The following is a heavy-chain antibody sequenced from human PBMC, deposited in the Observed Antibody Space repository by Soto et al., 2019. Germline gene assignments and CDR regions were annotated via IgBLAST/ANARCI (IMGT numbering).Heavy chain of an antibody. CDR2: ISYDGSNE. CDR1: GFIFSDYA. CDR3: ARGSPPDH. Sequence: QVHLVESGGGVVQPGRSLRLSCAASGFIFSDYAMYWVRQAPGKGLEWVAFISYDGSNEYYADSVKGRFTISKANSKNTLFLQMNSLSVEDAAVYYCARGSPPDHWGQGTLVTVSS. J-gene: IGHJ4*02. V-gene: IGHV3-30-3*01.